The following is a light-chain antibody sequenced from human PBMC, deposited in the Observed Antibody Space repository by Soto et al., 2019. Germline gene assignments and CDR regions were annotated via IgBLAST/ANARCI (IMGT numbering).Light chain of an antibody. J-gene: IGKJ4*01. CDR3: QQSYSTPRT. CDR2: AAS. Sequence: DIQMTQSPSSLSASVGDRVTITCRASQSISNYLNWYQQKLGKAPKLLIYAASSLQSGVPSRFSGSGSGTDLTLTISSLQPEDFATYYCQQSYSTPRTFGGGTKVEIK. CDR1: QSISNY. V-gene: IGKV1-39*01.